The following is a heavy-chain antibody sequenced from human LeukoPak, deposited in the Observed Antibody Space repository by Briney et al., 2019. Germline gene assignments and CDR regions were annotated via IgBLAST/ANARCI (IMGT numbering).Heavy chain of an antibody. D-gene: IGHD1-26*01. V-gene: IGHV1-69*02. CDR2: IIPILGIA. Sequence: SVKVSCKASGGTFSSYTVSWVRQAPGQGLEWMGRIIPILGIANYAQKFQGRVTITADKSTSTAYMELSSLRSEDTAVYYCASPISGSYYGTWGQGTLVTVSS. J-gene: IGHJ5*02. CDR3: ASPISGSYYGT. CDR1: GGTFSSYT.